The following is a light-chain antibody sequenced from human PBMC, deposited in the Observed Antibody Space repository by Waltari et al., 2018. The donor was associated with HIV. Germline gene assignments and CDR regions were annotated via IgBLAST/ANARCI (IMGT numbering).Light chain of an antibody. Sequence: QSALTQPPSVSGAPGQRVTISCTGSSSNIGAGYDFPWYQQVPGTAPKLLIYGNSNRPSGVPDRFSGSKSGTSASLAVTGLQAEDEADYYCQSYDSSLSGGVFGGGTKLTVL. CDR1: SSNIGAGYD. CDR2: GNS. CDR3: QSYDSSLSGGV. V-gene: IGLV1-40*01. J-gene: IGLJ3*02.